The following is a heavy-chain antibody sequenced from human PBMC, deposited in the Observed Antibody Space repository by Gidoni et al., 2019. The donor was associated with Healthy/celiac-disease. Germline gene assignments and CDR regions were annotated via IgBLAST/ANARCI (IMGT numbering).Heavy chain of an antibody. CDR2: ISGSGSRT. J-gene: IGHJ4*02. Sequence: FISNSMSGVRQAPGKGLEWGSAISGSGSRTYYADSVKGRFTISIDNSKTTLYPQMNSLRAEDTAVYYCAKGWRDYVWGSYRYYFDYWGQGTLVTVSS. CDR3: AKGWRDYVWGSYRYYFDY. V-gene: IGHV3-23*01. CDR1: FISNS. D-gene: IGHD3-16*02.